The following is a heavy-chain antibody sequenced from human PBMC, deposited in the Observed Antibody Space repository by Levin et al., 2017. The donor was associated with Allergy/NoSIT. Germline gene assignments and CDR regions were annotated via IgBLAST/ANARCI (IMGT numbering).Heavy chain of an antibody. CDR3: AKDIRDGRVAHYYYGMDV. CDR2: ISWNSGSI. D-gene: IGHD5-24*01. V-gene: IGHV3-9*01. J-gene: IGHJ6*02. Sequence: GGSLRLSCAASGFTFDDYAMHWVRQAPGKGLEWVSGISWNSGSIGYADSVKGRFTISRDNAKNSLYLQMNSLRAEDTALYYCAKDIRDGRVAHYYYGMDVWGQGTTVTVSS. CDR1: GFTFDDYA.